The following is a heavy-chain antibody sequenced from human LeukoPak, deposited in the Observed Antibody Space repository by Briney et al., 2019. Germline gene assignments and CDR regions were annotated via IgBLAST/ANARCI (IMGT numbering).Heavy chain of an antibody. V-gene: IGHV3-23*01. CDR1: GLTFNNYA. D-gene: IGHD3-16*01. CDR3: ATSWGPDTSAFRWGRDGMDV. CDR2: ISKSGDHT. Sequence: SGGSLRLSCAVSGLTFNNYAMSWVRQAPGKGLEWVSAISKSGDHTYYAASAKGRSTIYRDNSKNTQYLQMNSLRAEDTAVYYCATSWGPDTSAFRWGRDGMDVWGQGTTVIVS. J-gene: IGHJ6*02.